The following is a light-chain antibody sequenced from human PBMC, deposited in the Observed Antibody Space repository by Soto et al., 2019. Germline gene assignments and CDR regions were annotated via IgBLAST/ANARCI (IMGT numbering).Light chain of an antibody. J-gene: IGKJ4*01. V-gene: IGKV4-1*01. Sequence: DIVMTQSPDSLAVSLGEGATINCKSSQSVLYSSNNKNFLAWYQQKPGHPPKLLFYWASTRESGVPDRFSGSGSGTDFTLTISSLQAEDVAVYYCQQYHNSPLNFGGGTKVDIK. CDR3: QQYHNSPLN. CDR1: QSVLYSSNNKNF. CDR2: WAS.